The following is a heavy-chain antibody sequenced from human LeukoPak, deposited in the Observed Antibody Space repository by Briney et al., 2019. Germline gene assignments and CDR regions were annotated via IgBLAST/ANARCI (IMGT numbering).Heavy chain of an antibody. CDR1: GITFTTSG. CDR3: ARDYFYPMDV. V-gene: IGHV3-33*01. Sequence: PGRSLRLSCAVSGITFTTSGFHWVRQAPGKGLEWVAVIWYDGSNKYYADSVKGRFTFSRDNSKNSLYLQMNSLRAEDTAVYYCARDYFYPMDVWGQGTTVTVSS. CDR2: IWYDGSNK. J-gene: IGHJ6*02.